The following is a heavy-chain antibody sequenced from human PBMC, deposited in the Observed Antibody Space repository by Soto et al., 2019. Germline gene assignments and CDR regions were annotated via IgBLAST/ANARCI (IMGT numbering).Heavy chain of an antibody. CDR1: GFTVSSSY. Sequence: GGSLRLSCAASGFTVSSSYMSWVRQAPGKGLEWVSVIYSGGNTYYADSVKGRFTISRDNSKNTLYLQMNSLRAEDTAVYYCARNWNYLFDYWGQGTLVTVYS. V-gene: IGHV3-53*01. CDR3: ARNWNYLFDY. D-gene: IGHD1-7*01. J-gene: IGHJ4*02. CDR2: IYSGGNT.